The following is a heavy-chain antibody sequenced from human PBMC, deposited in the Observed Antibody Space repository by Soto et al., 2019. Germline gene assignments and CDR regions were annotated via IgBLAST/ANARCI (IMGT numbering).Heavy chain of an antibody. D-gene: IGHD2-8*01. CDR3: VTGWSDY. J-gene: IGHJ4*02. V-gene: IGHV3-74*01. Sequence: PGGSLRLSCVVSEFSFSSSWMHWVRQGPGKGLVWVSRINSDATMINYADSVKGRFTTSRDNAKNMLYLQMNSLRVEDTAIYYCVTGWSDYWGQGNQVTVSS. CDR1: EFSFSSSW. CDR2: INSDATMI.